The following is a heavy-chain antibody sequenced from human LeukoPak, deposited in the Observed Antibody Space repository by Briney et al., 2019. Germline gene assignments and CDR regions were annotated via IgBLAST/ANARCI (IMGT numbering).Heavy chain of an antibody. CDR3: ARDWVYKIDY. V-gene: IGHV3-74*01. D-gene: IGHD5-24*01. CDR2: ISHDGVI. J-gene: IGHJ4*02. Sequence: GGSLRLSCETAGFTFSSYVMHWVRRTPGKGLVWVSRISHDGVISYADSVKGRFTISRDNAKNTLILQMNSLRAEDTAVYYCARDWVYKIDYWGRGTLVTVSS. CDR1: GFTFSSYV.